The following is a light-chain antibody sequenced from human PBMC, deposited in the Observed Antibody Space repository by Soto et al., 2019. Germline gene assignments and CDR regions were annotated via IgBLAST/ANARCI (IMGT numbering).Light chain of an antibody. CDR2: GAS. CDR3: QQYNNWPPCT. CDR1: QSISNN. J-gene: IGKJ2*02. V-gene: IGKV3-15*01. Sequence: EIVMTQSPATLSVSPWEIATLSCRASQSISNNLAWYQQKPGQAPRLLVHGASTRATGIPVRFSGSGSGTEFTLTISSLQSEDFAVYYCQQYNNWPPCTFGQGTKLEIK.